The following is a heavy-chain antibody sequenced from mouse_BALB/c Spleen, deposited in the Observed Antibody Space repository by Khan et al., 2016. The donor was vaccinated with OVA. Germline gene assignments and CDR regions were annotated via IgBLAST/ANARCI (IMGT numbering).Heavy chain of an antibody. CDR1: GYTFTNYW. V-gene: IGHV1-7*01. CDR3: VNHGSSSAWCTD. J-gene: IGHJ3*01. D-gene: IGHD1-1*01. Sequence: QVRLQQSGAELAKPGASVKMSCKASGYTFTNYWMHWVKQRPGQGLEWIGYINPSTDYTEYNQKFKDKASLTADKSSSTAYMQLTSLTSEDSALYYGVNHGSSSAWCTDWGQGTLGTVSA. CDR2: INPSTDYT.